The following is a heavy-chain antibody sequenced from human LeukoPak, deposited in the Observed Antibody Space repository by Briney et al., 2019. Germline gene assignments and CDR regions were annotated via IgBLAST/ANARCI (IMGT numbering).Heavy chain of an antibody. CDR1: GYTFTSYD. CDR3: ARGQGVVAPIDY. D-gene: IGHD2-15*01. CDR2: MNPNSGYT. J-gene: IGHJ4*02. V-gene: IGHV1-8*01. Sequence: ASVKVSCKAPGYTFTSYDINWVRQATGQGLEWMGWMNPNSGYTDYAQKFQGRVTMTRNTSISTAYMELSSLRSEDTAVYYGARGQGVVAPIDYWGQGTLVTVSS.